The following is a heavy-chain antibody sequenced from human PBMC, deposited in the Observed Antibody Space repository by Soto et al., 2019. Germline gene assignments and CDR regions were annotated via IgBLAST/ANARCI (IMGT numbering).Heavy chain of an antibody. CDR3: AKGRVPAAINWFDP. V-gene: IGHV3-9*01. Sequence: EVQLVESGGGLVQPGRSLRLSCAASGFTFDDYAMHWVRQAPGKGLEWVSGISWNSGSIGYADSVKGRFTISRDNAKNSLYLQMNSLRAEDTALYYCAKGRVPAAINWFDPWGQGTLVTVSS. CDR2: ISWNSGSI. J-gene: IGHJ5*02. CDR1: GFTFDDYA. D-gene: IGHD2-2*02.